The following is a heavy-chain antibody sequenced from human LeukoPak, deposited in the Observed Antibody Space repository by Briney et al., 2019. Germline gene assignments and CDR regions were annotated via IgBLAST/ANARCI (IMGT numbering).Heavy chain of an antibody. CDR2: VCGNSGSV. V-gene: IGHV3-9*03. D-gene: IGHD3-3*01. CDR1: GFTFDDYA. CDR3: ARDITAGGEDTDFSGYMDV. J-gene: IGHJ6*03. Sequence: GGSLRLSCAASGFTFDDYAMHWVRQAPGKGLVGWSGVCGNSGSVGYADHVKGRFTISIDNAKNSLYLQMNSLRAEDMSLYYCARDITAGGEDTDFSGYMDVWGKGTTVTVSS.